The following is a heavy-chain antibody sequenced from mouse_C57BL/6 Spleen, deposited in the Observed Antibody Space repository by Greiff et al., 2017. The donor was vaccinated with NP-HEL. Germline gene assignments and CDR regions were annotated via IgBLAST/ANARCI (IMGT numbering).Heavy chain of an antibody. CDR1: GYAFSSYW. CDR3: ARTYDGYYSY. V-gene: IGHV1-80*01. D-gene: IGHD2-3*01. J-gene: IGHJ2*01. Sequence: QVQLKESGAELVKPGASVKISCKASGYAFSSYWMNWVKQRPGKGLEWIGQIYPGDGDTNYNGKFKGKATLTADKSSSTAYMQLSSLTSEDSAVYFCARTYDGYYSYWGQGTTLTVSS. CDR2: IYPGDGDT.